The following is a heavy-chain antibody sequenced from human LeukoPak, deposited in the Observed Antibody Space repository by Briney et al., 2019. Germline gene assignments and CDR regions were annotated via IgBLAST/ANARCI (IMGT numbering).Heavy chain of an antibody. CDR1: GGTFSSYA. Sequence: ASVKVSCKASGGTFSSYAISWVRQAPGQGLEWMGGIIPIFGTANYAQKFQGRVMITADESTSTAYMELSSLRSEDTAVYYCARGVRSYYDILTGYIYMDVWGKGTTVTISS. CDR3: ARGVRSYYDILTGYIYMDV. CDR2: IIPIFGTA. D-gene: IGHD3-9*01. V-gene: IGHV1-69*13. J-gene: IGHJ6*03.